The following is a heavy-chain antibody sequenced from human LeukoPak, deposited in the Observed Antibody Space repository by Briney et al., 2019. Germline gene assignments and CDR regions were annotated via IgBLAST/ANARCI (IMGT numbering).Heavy chain of an antibody. CDR3: ARDAVSSSSWYRSFDY. CDR1: GYTFTSYG. J-gene: IGHJ4*02. CDR2: ISAYNGNT. D-gene: IGHD6-13*01. V-gene: IGHV1-18*01. Sequence: VASVKVSCKASGYTFTSYGISWVRQAPGQGLEWMGWISAYNGNTNYAQKLQGRVTMTTDTSTSTAYMELRSLRSDDTAVYYCARDAVSSSSWYRSFDYWGQGPLVTVSS.